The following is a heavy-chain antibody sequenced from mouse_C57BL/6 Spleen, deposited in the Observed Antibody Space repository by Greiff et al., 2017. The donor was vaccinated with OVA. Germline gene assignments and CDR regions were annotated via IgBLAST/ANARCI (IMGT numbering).Heavy chain of an antibody. CDR1: GYTFTSYW. D-gene: IGHD4-1*02. V-gene: IGHV1-64*01. CDR2: INPNSGST. Sequence: QVHVKQPGAELVKPGASVKLSCKASGYTFTSYWMHWVKQRPGQGLEWIGMINPNSGSTNYNEKFKSKATLTVDKSSSTAYMQLSSLTSEDSAVYYCASNWDWYFDVWGTGTTVTVSS. CDR3: ASNWDWYFDV. J-gene: IGHJ1*03.